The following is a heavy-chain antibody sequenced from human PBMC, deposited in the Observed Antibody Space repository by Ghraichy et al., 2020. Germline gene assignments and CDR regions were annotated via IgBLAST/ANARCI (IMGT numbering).Heavy chain of an antibody. D-gene: IGHD2-21*02. CDR3: ASQSYCGGDCSGFDY. V-gene: IGHV4-4*09. CDR2: IYTSGST. J-gene: IGHJ4*02. Sequence: SETLSLTCTVSGGSISSYYWSWIRQPPGKGLEWIGYIYTSGSTNYNPSLKSRVTISVDTSKNQFSLKLSSVTAADTAVYYCASQSYCGGDCSGFDYWGQGTLVTVSS. CDR1: GGSISSYY.